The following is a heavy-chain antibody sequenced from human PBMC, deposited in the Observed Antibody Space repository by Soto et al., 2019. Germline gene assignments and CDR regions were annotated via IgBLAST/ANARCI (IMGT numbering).Heavy chain of an antibody. Sequence: SETLSLTWTVSGGSISSYYWSWIRQPPGKGLEWIGYIYYSGSTNYNPSLKSRVTISVDTSKNQYSLKLSSVTAADTAVYYCARASGSYYACDSWGQGTRVTVSS. CDR3: ARASGSYYACDS. V-gene: IGHV4-59*01. D-gene: IGHD1-26*01. J-gene: IGHJ4*02. CDR1: GGSISSYY. CDR2: IYYSGST.